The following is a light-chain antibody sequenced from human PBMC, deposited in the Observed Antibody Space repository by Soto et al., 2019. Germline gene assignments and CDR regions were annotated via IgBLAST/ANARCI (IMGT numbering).Light chain of an antibody. CDR1: QSVRTW. V-gene: IGKV1-5*03. J-gene: IGKJ1*01. Sequence: QLTQSPSTLSASVGDRVTITCRASQSVRTWLAWFQQKPGKAPKLLIYKATTLESGVPSRFSGSGSGTEFTLTNSSLQPDDFATYYCQQYDNYLTFGRGTKVEIK. CDR2: KAT. CDR3: QQYDNYLT.